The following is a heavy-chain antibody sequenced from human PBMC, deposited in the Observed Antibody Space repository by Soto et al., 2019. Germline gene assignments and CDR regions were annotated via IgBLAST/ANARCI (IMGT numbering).Heavy chain of an antibody. CDR1: GFTFSNYA. V-gene: IGHV3-23*01. Sequence: PGGPRRLSCVASGFTFSNYAMSWVRQAPGKGLEWVSAIGGGGSTTFYPDSVKGHFTISRDNSRDTLYLQMNSLRAEDTAVYYCARVEQLVYYYYYGMDVWGQGTTVTVSS. D-gene: IGHD6-13*01. CDR2: IGGGGSTT. J-gene: IGHJ6*02. CDR3: ARVEQLVYYYYYGMDV.